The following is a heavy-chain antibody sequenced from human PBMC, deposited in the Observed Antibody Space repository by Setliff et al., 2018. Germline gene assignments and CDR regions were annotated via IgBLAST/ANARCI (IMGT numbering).Heavy chain of an antibody. D-gene: IGHD6-6*01. J-gene: IGHJ4*02. CDR1: GGTFSDYH. CDR2: INHRGST. Sequence: SETLSLTCAAYGGTFSDYHWTWIRQSPEKGLEWIGEINHRGSTNYNPSLKSRVTISIDTSKDQFSLKLISMTAADTAVYYCARGRNIAARLLDNWGQGTLVTVSS. CDR3: ARGRNIAARLLDN. V-gene: IGHV4-34*01.